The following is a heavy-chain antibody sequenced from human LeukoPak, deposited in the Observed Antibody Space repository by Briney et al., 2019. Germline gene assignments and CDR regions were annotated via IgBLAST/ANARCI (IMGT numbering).Heavy chain of an antibody. J-gene: IGHJ4*02. Sequence: PGGSLRLSCAASGFTFSAYAMSWVRQAPGKGLEWVSCISGNGGSTYYADSVKGRFTISRDNSKNTLYLQMNSLRAEDTAVYYCVKGRALGDSRSFPLDYWGQGTLDTVSS. V-gene: IGHV3-23*01. CDR3: VKGRALGDSRSFPLDY. CDR2: ISGNGGST. CDR1: GFTFSAYA. D-gene: IGHD3-22*01.